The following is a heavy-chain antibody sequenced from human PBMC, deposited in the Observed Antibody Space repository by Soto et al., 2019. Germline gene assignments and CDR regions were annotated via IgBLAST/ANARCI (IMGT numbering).Heavy chain of an antibody. CDR1: GGTFSSYT. Sequence: QVQLVQSGAEVKKPGSSVKVSCKASGGTFSSYTISWVRQAPGQGLEWMGRIITILGIANYAQKFQGRVTITADKSTSTASMELSSLRSEDTAVYYCARGTGIAAAGTGWGQGTLVTVSS. CDR3: ARGTGIAAAGTG. CDR2: IITILGIA. D-gene: IGHD6-13*01. V-gene: IGHV1-69*02. J-gene: IGHJ4*02.